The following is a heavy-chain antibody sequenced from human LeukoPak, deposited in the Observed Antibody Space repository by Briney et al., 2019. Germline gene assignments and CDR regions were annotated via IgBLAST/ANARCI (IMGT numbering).Heavy chain of an antibody. CDR2: IVVGSGNT. J-gene: IGHJ4*02. CDR1: GFTFTSSA. CDR3: AAPPPLNSGSHNYFDY. V-gene: IGHV1-58*01. Sequence: SVKVSCKASGFTFTSSAVQWVRQARGQRLEWIGWIVVGSGNTNYAQKFQERVTITRDMSTSTAYMELSSLRSEDTAVYYCAAPPPLNSGSHNYFDYWGQGTLVTVSS. D-gene: IGHD1-26*01.